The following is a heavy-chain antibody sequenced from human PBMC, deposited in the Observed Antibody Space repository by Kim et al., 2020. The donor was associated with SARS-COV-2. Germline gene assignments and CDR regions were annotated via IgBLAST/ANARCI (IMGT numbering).Heavy chain of an antibody. Sequence: GGSLRLSCAASGFTFSSYSMNWVRQAPGKGLEWVSYISSSSSTIYYADSVKGRFTISRDNAKNSLYLQMNSLRAEDTAVYYCARDLKDSSGYSLLAFDIWGQGTMVTVSS. J-gene: IGHJ3*02. V-gene: IGHV3-48*01. D-gene: IGHD3-22*01. CDR2: ISSSSSTI. CDR1: GFTFSSYS. CDR3: ARDLKDSSGYSLLAFDI.